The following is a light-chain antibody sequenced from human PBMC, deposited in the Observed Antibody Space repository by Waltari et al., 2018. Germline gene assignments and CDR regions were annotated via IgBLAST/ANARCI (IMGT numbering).Light chain of an antibody. CDR1: QSVSSIY. J-gene: IGKJ3*01. V-gene: IGKV3-20*01. CDR2: GAS. CDR3: QHYDSSPPQIT. Sequence: EIVLTQSPGTLSLSPGERATLSCRASQSVSSIYLAWYQQKPDQAPRLLIYGASSRATGSPDRFSGSGSGTDFTLTISRLEPEDFAVYYCQHYDSSPPQITFGPGTKVDIK.